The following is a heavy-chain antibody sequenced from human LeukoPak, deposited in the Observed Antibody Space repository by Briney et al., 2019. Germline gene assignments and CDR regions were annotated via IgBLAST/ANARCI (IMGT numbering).Heavy chain of an antibody. CDR3: ARHVSSGWYFSWFDP. CDR2: IDHTGTT. V-gene: IGHV4-34*01. Sequence: SETLSLTCAVSGGSFGSYYWTWIRQSPGNGLEWIGQIDHTGTTAYNPSLKTRVTISLDTSKTQFSVNVTSLTAADTAVYYCARHVSSGWYFSWFDPWGQGTLVTVSS. J-gene: IGHJ5*02. D-gene: IGHD6-19*01. CDR1: GGSFGSYY.